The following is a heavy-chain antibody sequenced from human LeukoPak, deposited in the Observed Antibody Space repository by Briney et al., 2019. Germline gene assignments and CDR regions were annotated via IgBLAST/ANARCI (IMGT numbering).Heavy chain of an antibody. V-gene: IGHV5-51*01. CDR1: GYSFTSYW. CDR3: ARRGEAAEWFDP. CDR2: INPGASDT. J-gene: IGHJ5*02. Sequence: GESPQICCKGSGYSFTSYWIGWGRQIPGKGLEWMGIINPGASDTRYSPSFQGQVTISADKSISTAYLQWSSLKASDTAMYYCARRGEAAEWFDPWGQGTLVTVSS. D-gene: IGHD6-13*01.